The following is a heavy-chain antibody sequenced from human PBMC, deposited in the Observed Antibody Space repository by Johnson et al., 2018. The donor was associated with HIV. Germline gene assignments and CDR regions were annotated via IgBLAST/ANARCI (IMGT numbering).Heavy chain of an antibody. V-gene: IGHV3-11*04. J-gene: IGHJ3*02. Sequence: QVQLVESGGGVVQPGRSLRLSCAASGFTFSDYYMSWIRQAPGKGLEWVSYISSTKNTIYYADSVKGRFTISRDNAKNSLSLQMNSLRAEDTAVYYCVRDAFDYRDASCRFGGAGFDIWGQGTLVTVSS. CDR2: ISSTKNTI. CDR3: VRDAFDYRDASCRFGGAGFDI. D-gene: IGHD3-16*01. CDR1: GFTFSDYY.